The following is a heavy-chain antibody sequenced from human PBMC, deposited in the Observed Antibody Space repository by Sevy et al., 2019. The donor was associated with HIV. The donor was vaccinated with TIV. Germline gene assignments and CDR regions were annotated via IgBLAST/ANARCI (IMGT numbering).Heavy chain of an antibody. CDR1: GFTFSNAW. D-gene: IGHD6-19*01. CDR3: TTEPGIAVAGINY. Sequence: GGSLRLSCAASGFTFSNAWMNWVRQAPGKGLEWVDRIKSKTDGGTTDYAAPVKGRFTISRDDSKNTLYLQMNSLKTEDTAVYYCTTEPGIAVAGINYWGQGTLVTVSS. J-gene: IGHJ4*02. V-gene: IGHV3-15*07. CDR2: IKSKTDGGTT.